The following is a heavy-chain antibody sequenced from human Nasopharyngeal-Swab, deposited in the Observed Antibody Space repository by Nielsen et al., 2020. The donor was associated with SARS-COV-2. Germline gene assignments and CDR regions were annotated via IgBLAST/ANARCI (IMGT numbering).Heavy chain of an antibody. D-gene: IGHD6-19*01. CDR1: GFTFSSYA. J-gene: IGHJ4*02. CDR2: ISYDGSNK. CDR3: ARDSAVAGRGRVPGY. V-gene: IGHV3-30-3*01. Sequence: GGSLRLSCAASGFTFSSYAMHWVRQAPGKGLEWVAVISYDGSNKYYADSVKGRFTISRDNSKNTPYLQMNSLRAEDTAVYYCARDSAVAGRGRVPGYWGQGTLVTVSS.